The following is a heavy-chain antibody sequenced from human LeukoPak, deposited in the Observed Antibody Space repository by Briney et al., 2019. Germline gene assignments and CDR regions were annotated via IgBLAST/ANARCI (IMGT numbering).Heavy chain of an antibody. V-gene: IGHV1-2*02. D-gene: IGHD6-19*01. Sequence: ASVKVSCKPLGYTFTSYYIHWVRQAPGQGLEWMGWINPNSGGTNYAQKFQGRVTMTRDTSISTAYMELSRLRSDDTAVYYCARARALTQYSGGWYLDYWGQGTLVTVSS. CDR2: INPNSGGT. CDR3: ARARALTQYSGGWYLDY. J-gene: IGHJ4*02. CDR1: GYTFTSYY.